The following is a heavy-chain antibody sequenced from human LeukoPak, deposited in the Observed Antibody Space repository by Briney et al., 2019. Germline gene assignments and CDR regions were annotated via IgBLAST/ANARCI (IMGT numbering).Heavy chain of an antibody. J-gene: IGHJ4*02. V-gene: IGHV1-2*02. CDR2: INPNSGGT. Sequence: GASVKVSCKASGYTFTGYYMHWVRQAPGQGLEWMGWINPNSGGTNYAQKFQGRVTMTRDTSISTAYMELSRLRSDDTAVYYCARDPLYSSSPVDYWGQGTLVTVSS. CDR3: ARDPLYSSSPVDY. CDR1: GYTFTGYY. D-gene: IGHD6-13*01.